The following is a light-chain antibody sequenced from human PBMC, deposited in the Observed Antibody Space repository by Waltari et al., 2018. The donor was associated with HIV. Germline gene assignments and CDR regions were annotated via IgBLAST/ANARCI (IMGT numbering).Light chain of an antibody. Sequence: DIQMTQSPSALYAPVGDRVTITRREGQNIGNYVNCDRQEVEEAPKPLVFAATTLHRGVPSRFSASWSGTSFTLTIASLEPEDFSWYFCQQSYSTPPYTFGQGTK. V-gene: IGKV1-39*01. J-gene: IGKJ2*01. CDR3: QQSYSTPPYT. CDR1: QNIGNY. CDR2: AAT.